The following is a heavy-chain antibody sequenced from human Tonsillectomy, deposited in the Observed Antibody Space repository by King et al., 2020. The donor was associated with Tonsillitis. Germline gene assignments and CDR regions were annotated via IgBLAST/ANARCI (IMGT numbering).Heavy chain of an antibody. Sequence: TLKESGPTLVKPTQTLTLTCTFSGFSLSTSGVGVGWIRQPPGKALEWRALIYLDDDNRYSPSLKSRLTITKDTSKNQVVLTMTNMDPVDTATYYCAHRRSDSSGYYFRFDYWGQGTLVTVSS. D-gene: IGHD3-22*01. CDR1: GFSLSTSGVG. V-gene: IGHV2-5*02. J-gene: IGHJ4*02. CDR2: IYLDDDN. CDR3: AHRRSDSSGYYFRFDY.